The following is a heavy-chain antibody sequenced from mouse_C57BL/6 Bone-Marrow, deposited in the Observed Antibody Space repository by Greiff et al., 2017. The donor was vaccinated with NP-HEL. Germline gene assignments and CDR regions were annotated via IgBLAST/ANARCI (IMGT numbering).Heavy chain of an antibody. J-gene: IGHJ3*01. CDR3: ARWLGYVPFAY. CDR1: GYTFTDYY. CDR2: IYPGSGNT. Sequence: VQLVESGAELVRPGASVKLSCKASGYTFTDYYINWVKQRPGQGLEWIARIYPGSGNTYYNEKFKGKATLTAEKSSSTAYMQLSSLTSEDSAVYFCARWLGYVPFAYWGQGTLVTVSA. D-gene: IGHD2-2*01. V-gene: IGHV1-76*01.